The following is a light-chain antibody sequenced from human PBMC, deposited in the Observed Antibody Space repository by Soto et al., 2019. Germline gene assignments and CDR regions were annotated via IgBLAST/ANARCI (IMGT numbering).Light chain of an antibody. CDR1: NSDVGGYNY. Sequence: QSVLTQPASVSGSPGQSITISCTGTNSDVGGYNYVSWYQQHPGKAPKFMIYDVSSRPSGVSERFSGSKSGNTASLTISGLQAEDEADYYCSSYTTSNTRQIVFGTGTKLTVL. CDR3: SSYTTSNTRQIV. CDR2: DVS. V-gene: IGLV2-14*01. J-gene: IGLJ1*01.